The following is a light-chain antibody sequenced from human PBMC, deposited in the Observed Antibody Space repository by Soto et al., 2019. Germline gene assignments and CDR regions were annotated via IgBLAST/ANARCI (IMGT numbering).Light chain of an antibody. CDR2: GAS. V-gene: IGKV3-15*01. CDR1: ESTNNY. CDR3: QEYDNWPWT. Sequence: EIVLTQSPDTLSVSPGERATLSCRASESTNNYLAWYQQKPGQAPRLLNHGASTRAPGFPARFSGSGSGTDFTLTICSLQSEDFALYYSQEYDNWPWTFGHGSKVDI. J-gene: IGKJ1*01.